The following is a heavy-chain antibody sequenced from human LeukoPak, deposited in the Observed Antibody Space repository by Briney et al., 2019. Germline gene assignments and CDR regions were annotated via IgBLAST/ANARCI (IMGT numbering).Heavy chain of an antibody. Sequence: ASVKVSCKASGYTFTSYGISWVRQAPGQGLEWMGWISTYNGNTNYAQNFQGRVTMTRDTSIGTAYMELSSLKSDDTAVYYCARDRNSGSSLDIWGQGTMLTVSS. CDR1: GYTFTSYG. V-gene: IGHV1-18*01. D-gene: IGHD6-6*01. CDR3: ARDRNSGSSLDI. J-gene: IGHJ3*02. CDR2: ISTYNGNT.